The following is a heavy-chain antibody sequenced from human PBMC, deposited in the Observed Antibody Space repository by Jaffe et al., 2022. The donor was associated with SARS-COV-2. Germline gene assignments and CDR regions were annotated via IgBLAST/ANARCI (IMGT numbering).Heavy chain of an antibody. V-gene: IGHV4-59*11. CDR2: IYPNGHP. CDR1: GASINQHY. D-gene: IGHD3-16*01. CDR3: ARGPWGGTGGSDC. Sequence: QVQLQESGPGLVKPSETLSLTCTVSGASINQHYWSWIRQSPGKGLECVGHIYPNGHPTYNPSLNSRVTISFDTSSNQLSLRLASLTAADTAIYYCARGPWGGTGGSDCWGQGTLVTVSS. J-gene: IGHJ4*02.